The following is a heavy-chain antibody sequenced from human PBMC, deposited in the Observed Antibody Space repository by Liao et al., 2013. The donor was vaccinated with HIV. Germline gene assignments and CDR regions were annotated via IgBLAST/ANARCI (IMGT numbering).Heavy chain of an antibody. J-gene: IGHJ6*03. D-gene: IGHD6-13*01. V-gene: IGHV4-34*01. CDR2: VNHSGST. Sequence: QVQLQQWGAGLLKPSETLSLTCAVYGGSFSGSYWSWIRQPPREGAWSGLGKVNHSGSTNYNPSLKSRVTISVDTSKNQFSLKLSSVTAADTAVYYCARGITRSWQYYYYYMDVWGKGTTVTVSS. CDR1: GGSFSGSY. CDR3: ARGITRSWQYYYYYMDV.